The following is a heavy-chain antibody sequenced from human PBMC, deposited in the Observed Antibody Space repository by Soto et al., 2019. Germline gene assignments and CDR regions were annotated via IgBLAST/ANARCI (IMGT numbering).Heavy chain of an antibody. CDR2: ISSGSSYI. V-gene: IGHV3-21*01. J-gene: IGHJ5*01. CDR3: ARDILSGGAYPDS. Sequence: KTGGSLRLSCAASGFTFSTYTMNWVRQAPGKGLEWISSISSGSSYIYYAGSVKGRFTISRDNAKNSLFLQMNSLRADDTAVYYCARDILSGGAYPDSWGQGTKVTVS. D-gene: IGHD3-10*01. CDR1: GFTFSTYT.